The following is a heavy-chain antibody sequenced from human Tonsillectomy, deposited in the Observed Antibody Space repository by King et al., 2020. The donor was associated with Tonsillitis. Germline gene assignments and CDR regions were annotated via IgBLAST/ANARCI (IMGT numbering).Heavy chain of an antibody. V-gene: IGHV3-7*01. CDR1: GFTFRSYW. J-gene: IGHJ6*02. D-gene: IGHD4-23*01. CDR3: ARDDGYGGPWGVYYFYALDV. CDR2: IKQEGNQK. Sequence: QLVQSGGGLVQPGGSLRLSCAASGFTFRSYWMSWVRQAPGKGLEWVANIKQEGNQKYYVDSVKGRFTISRDNAKNSLYLQMKSLRAEDTAVYYCARDDGYGGPWGVYYFYALDVWGQGTTVTVSS.